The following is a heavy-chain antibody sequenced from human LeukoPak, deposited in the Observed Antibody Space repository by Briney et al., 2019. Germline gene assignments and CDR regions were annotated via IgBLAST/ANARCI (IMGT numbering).Heavy chain of an antibody. V-gene: IGHV4-4*02. CDR2: MYLSGTT. J-gene: IGHJ4*02. CDR1: GDSINSLDL. Sequence: SETLSLTCTVSGDSINSLDLWSWVRQPPGKGLEWIGEMYLSGTTHSNPSVKSRVTISIDKSKNQFFLNLSSVTAADTAVFYCAGLVGRYSSGLYYYYFDYWGQGTLVTVSS. D-gene: IGHD3-22*01. CDR3: AGLVGRYSSGLYYYYFDY.